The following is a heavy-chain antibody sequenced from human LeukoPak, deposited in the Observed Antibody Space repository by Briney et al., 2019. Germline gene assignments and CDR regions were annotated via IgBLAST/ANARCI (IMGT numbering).Heavy chain of an antibody. CDR1: GGSFSDYY. D-gene: IGHD3-22*01. J-gene: IGHJ4*02. V-gene: IGHV4-34*01. CDR3: ARDGYYYDSSGSPDFDY. Sequence: SGTLSLTCAVYGGSFSDYYWNWIRQPPGKGLEWIGEINHSGSTNYNPSLKSRVTISVDTSKNQFSLKLSSVTAADTAVYYCARDGYYYDSSGSPDFDYWGQGTLVTVSS. CDR2: INHSGST.